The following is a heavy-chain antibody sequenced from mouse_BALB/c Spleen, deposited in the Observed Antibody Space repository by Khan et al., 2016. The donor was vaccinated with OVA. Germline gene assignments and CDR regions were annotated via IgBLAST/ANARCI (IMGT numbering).Heavy chain of an antibody. V-gene: IGHV1S34*01. CDR3: ARSHLLWLYAMDY. J-gene: IGHJ4*01. Sequence: LVKTGASVKISCKTSGYSFTGYYMHWVKQSHGKSLEWIGYISCYNGATTYNQKFKGKATFTVDTSSSTAYMQLNSLTSDDSAVYYCARSHLLWLYAMDYWGQGTSVTVSS. D-gene: IGHD2-2*01. CDR1: GYSFTGYY. CDR2: ISCYNGAT.